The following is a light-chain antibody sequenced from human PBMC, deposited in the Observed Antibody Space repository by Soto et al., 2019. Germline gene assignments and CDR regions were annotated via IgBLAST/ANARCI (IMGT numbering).Light chain of an antibody. J-gene: IGKJ1*01. V-gene: IGKV1-39*01. CDR1: QIISNM. CDR3: QQSYISPWT. Sequence: DIQMTQSPSSLPASVGDRVTITCRASQIISNMLNWYQQEPGKAPELLIYAASSLQSGVPSRFSGSGSGTDFTLTISSLQPEDFATYYCQQSYISPWTVGQGTKVEFE. CDR2: AAS.